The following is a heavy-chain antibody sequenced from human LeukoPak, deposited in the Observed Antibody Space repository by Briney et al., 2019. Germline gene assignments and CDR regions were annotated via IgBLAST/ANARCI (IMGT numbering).Heavy chain of an antibody. J-gene: IGHJ4*02. Sequence: GGSLRLSCAASGFTFSSYGMHWVRQAPGKGLEWVAFIRYDGSNKYYADSVKGRFTISRDNSKNTLYLQMNSLRAEDTAVYYCAKDYYGSGSYYNQYYFDYWGQGTLVTVSS. V-gene: IGHV3-30*02. CDR2: IRYDGSNK. D-gene: IGHD3-10*01. CDR1: GFTFSSYG. CDR3: AKDYYGSGSYYNQYYFDY.